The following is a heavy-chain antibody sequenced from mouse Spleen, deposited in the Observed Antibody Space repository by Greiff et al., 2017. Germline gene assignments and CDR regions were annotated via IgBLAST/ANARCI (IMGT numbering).Heavy chain of an antibody. Sequence: EVNVVESGGGLVKPGGSLKLSCAASGFTFSSYAMSWVRQTPEKRLEWVATISSGGSYTYYPDSVKGRFTISRDNAKNTLYLQMSSLRSEDTAMYYCARHPKYDYDGDYYAMDYWGQGTSVTVSS. CDR3: ARHPKYDYDGDYYAMDY. CDR1: GFTFSSYA. CDR2: ISSGGSYT. V-gene: IGHV5-9-3*01. J-gene: IGHJ4*01. D-gene: IGHD2-4*01.